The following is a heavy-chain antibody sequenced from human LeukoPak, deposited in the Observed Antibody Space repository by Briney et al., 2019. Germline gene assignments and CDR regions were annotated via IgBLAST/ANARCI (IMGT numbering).Heavy chain of an antibody. D-gene: IGHD4-17*01. Sequence: SETLSLTCTVSGYSISSGYYWGWIRQPPGKGLEWIGSIYHSGSTYYNPSLKSRVTISVDTSKNQFSLKLSSVTAADTAVYYCARAHGDYLYYYYYYMDVWGKGTTVTVSS. CDR1: GYSISSGYY. V-gene: IGHV4-38-2*02. J-gene: IGHJ6*03. CDR3: ARAHGDYLYYYYYYMDV. CDR2: IYHSGST.